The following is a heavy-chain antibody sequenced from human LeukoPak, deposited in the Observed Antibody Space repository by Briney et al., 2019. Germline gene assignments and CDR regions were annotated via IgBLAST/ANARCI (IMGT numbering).Heavy chain of an antibody. J-gene: IGHJ3*02. CDR2: INHSGST. Sequence: SETLSLTCTVSGGSISSYYWSWIRQPPGKGLEWIGEINHSGSTNYNPSLKSRVTISVDTSKNQFSLKLSSVTAADTAVYYCAREGDDSDGFDIWGQGTMVTVSS. V-gene: IGHV4-34*01. CDR1: GGSISSYY. CDR3: AREGDDSDGFDI. D-gene: IGHD2-15*01.